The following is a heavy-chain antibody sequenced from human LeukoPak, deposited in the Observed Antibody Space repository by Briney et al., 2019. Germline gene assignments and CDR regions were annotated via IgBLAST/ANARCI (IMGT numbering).Heavy chain of an antibody. CDR3: ARDRLLWFGGSYYYGMDV. J-gene: IGHJ6*04. CDR2: INHSGST. Sequence: PSETLSLTCAVYGGSFSGYYWSWIRQPPGKGLEWTGEINHSGSTNYNPSLKRRVTISVDTSKNQFSLKLSSVTAADTAVYYCARDRLLWFGGSYYYGMDVWGKGTTVTVSS. V-gene: IGHV4-34*01. D-gene: IGHD3-10*01. CDR1: GGSFSGYY.